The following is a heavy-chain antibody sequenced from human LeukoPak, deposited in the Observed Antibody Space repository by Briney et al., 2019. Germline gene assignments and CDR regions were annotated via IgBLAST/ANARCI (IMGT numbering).Heavy chain of an antibody. V-gene: IGHV3-21*04. D-gene: IGHD7-27*01. CDR1: GFTFSSYS. J-gene: IGHJ2*01. CDR2: ISSSSSYI. CDR3: ARAAGDRIGYFDL. Sequence: GGSLRLSCAASGFTFSSYSMNWVRQAPGKGLEWVSSISSSSSYIYYADSVKGRFTISRDNAKNSLYLQVNSLRAEDTAVYYCARAAGDRIGYFDLWGRGTLVTVSS.